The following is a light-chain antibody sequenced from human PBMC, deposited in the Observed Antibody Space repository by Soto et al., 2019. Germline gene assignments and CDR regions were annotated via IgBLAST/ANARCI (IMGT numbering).Light chain of an antibody. J-gene: IGKJ2*01. CDR2: GAS. CDR3: HQYNKWPPLYT. Sequence: EIVMTQSPATLSVSPGERATLSCRASQSVSSNLAWYQQKPGQAPRLLIYGASTRATGVPARFSGSGSGTEITLTISSLQSEYFAVYYCHQYNKWPPLYTFGQGTNLEMK. CDR1: QSVSSN. V-gene: IGKV3-15*01.